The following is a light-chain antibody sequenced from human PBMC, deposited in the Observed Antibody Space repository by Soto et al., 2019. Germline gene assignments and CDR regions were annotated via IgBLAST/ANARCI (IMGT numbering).Light chain of an antibody. J-gene: IGKJ4*01. CDR2: GAS. V-gene: IGKV3-20*01. CDR1: QSVSSSY. Sequence: EIVLTQSPGTRSLSPGERATLSCRASQSVSSSYLAWYQQKPGQAPRLLIYGASSRATGIPYRFSGSGSGTDFTLTISRLEPEDFAVYYCQQYGSSPLTFGGGTKVEIK. CDR3: QQYGSSPLT.